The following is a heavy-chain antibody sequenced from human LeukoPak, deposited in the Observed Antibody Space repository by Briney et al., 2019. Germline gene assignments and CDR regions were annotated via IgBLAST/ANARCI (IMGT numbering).Heavy chain of an antibody. V-gene: IGHV3-30*02. Sequence: PGGPLRLSCAASGFTFSSYGMHWVRQAPGKGLEWVAFIRYDGSNKYYADSVKGRFTISRDNSKNTLYLQMNSLRAEDTAVYYCATTGHYYDSSGYLNYWGQGTLVTVSS. J-gene: IGHJ4*02. CDR2: IRYDGSNK. D-gene: IGHD3-22*01. CDR1: GFTFSSYG. CDR3: ATTGHYYDSSGYLNY.